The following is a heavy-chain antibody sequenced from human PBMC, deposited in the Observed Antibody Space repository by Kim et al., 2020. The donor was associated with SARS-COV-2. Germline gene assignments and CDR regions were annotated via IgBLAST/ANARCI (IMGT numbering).Heavy chain of an antibody. D-gene: IGHD3-22*01. V-gene: IGHV4-38-2*02. J-gene: IGHJ4*02. CDR1: GYSISSGYF. CDR3: TSKYYYDSSGYYYADW. CDR2: IYHTGST. Sequence: SETLSLTCTVSGYSISSGYFWGWIRQSPGKGLEWIGSIYHTGSTYYNLSLRSRVTISTDTSKNQFSLRLNSVTAADTAVYYCTSKYYYDSSGYYYADWWGQGTLVTVSS.